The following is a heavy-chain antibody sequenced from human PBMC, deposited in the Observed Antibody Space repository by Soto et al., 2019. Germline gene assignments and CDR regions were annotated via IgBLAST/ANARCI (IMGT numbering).Heavy chain of an antibody. V-gene: IGHV4-59*01. Sequence: QVRLQESGPGLVKPSETLSLTCTVSGGSISSYYWSWIRQPPGQGLAWIGYMYNTGSTVYNPSHRSRDTIYVDTSKNQFYLKVNSVTAADTAVYDCARDLWGYWGTACYPLDVWGQGTTVTVSS. CDR1: GGSISSYY. CDR2: MYNTGST. J-gene: IGHJ6*02. D-gene: IGHD2-21*02. CDR3: ARDLWGYWGTACYPLDV.